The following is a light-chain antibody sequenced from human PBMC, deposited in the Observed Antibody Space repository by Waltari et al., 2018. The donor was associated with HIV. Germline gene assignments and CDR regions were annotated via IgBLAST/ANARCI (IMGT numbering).Light chain of an antibody. CDR3: QPTNSVPLT. CDR1: QGISTW. V-gene: IGKV1-12*01. Sequence: DIQMTQSPSSVSASVGDRVTITCRASQGISTWLAWYQQKPGKAPNLLLYAASSLQSGVPLRVSGSGSGTDFTLTISSGQPDDFATYFCQPTNSVPLTFGQGTKVELK. CDR2: AAS. J-gene: IGKJ1*01.